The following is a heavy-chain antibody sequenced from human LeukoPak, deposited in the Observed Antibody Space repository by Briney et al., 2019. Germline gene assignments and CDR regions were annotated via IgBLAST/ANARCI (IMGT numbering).Heavy chain of an antibody. V-gene: IGHV3-53*01. CDR3: ARDFECSGGSCYSAY. CDR1: GFTVSNNY. D-gene: IGHD2-15*01. CDR2: IYSGNSK. J-gene: IGHJ4*02. Sequence: GESLKISCAASGFTVSNNYMSWVRQAPGKGLEWVSVIYSGNSKYYADSVKGRFTISRDNSKNTVYLQMNSLRVEDTAVYYCARDFECSGGSCYSAYWGQGTLVTVSS.